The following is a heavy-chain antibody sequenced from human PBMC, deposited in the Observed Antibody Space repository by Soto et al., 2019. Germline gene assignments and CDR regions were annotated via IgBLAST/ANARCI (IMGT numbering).Heavy chain of an antibody. CDR3: ARSPESLSIFGVALPYCCDY. CDR1: GGSISSGTSY. Sequence: SETLSLTCSVSGGSISSGTSYWSWIRQRPGEGLEWIGYIFYSGSFYYTPSLRGRVLILADTSKNQFTLTLSSVTAAYTAVYFCARSPESLSIFGVALPYCCDYWGKGCLVT. CDR2: IFYSGSF. J-gene: IGHJ4*02. V-gene: IGHV4-31*03. D-gene: IGHD3-3*01.